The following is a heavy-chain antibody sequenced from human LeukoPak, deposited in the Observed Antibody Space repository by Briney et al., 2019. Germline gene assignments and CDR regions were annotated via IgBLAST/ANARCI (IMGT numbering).Heavy chain of an antibody. J-gene: IGHJ4*02. CDR2: INPNSGDT. D-gene: IGHD6-13*01. V-gene: IGHV1-2*02. CDR3: TYISTSGNY. Sequence: AAGTLCFTGSGYTFTVYHMHWGRQAPGQGLELMGWINPNSGDTHYAQKFHGRVTMTSDTSISTAYLELSRLTSDDTAVFYCTYISTSGNYWGQGTLVTVSS. CDR1: GYTFTVYH.